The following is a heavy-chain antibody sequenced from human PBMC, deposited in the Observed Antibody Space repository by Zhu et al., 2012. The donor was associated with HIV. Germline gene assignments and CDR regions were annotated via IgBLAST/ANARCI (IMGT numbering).Heavy chain of an antibody. CDR1: GFTFDDYA. V-gene: IGHV3-20*04. Sequence: EVQLVESGGGVVRPGGSLRLSCSASGFTFDDYAMSWVRQAPEKGLEWVSGVNWNGGSTGYADSVKGRFTISRDNARNSLHLQMNSLRAEDTALYYCAGDEGGXTTMIVVVIRGMDVWGQGTTVTVS. CDR3: AGDEGGXTTMIVVVIRGMDV. D-gene: IGHD3-22*01. J-gene: IGHJ6*02. CDR2: VNWNGGST.